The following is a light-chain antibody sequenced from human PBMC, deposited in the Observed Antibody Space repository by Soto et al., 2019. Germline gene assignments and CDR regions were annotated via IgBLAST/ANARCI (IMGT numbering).Light chain of an antibody. CDR2: DVS. CDR1: SSDVGGYNY. CDR3: CSHAGTYIYV. Sequence: SVLTQPRSVSGSPGQSVTISCTGNSSDVGGYNYVSWYQQHPGKAPKLMIYDVSKRPSGVPDRFSGFKSGNTASLTISGLQAEDEADYSCCSHAGTYIYVFGTGTKVTVL. V-gene: IGLV2-11*01. J-gene: IGLJ1*01.